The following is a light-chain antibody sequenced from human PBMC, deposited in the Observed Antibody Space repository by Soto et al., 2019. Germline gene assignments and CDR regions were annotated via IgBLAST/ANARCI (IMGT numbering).Light chain of an antibody. CDR2: AIS. CDR1: QTISSIY. V-gene: IGKV3-20*01. Sequence: EIVLTQSPGTLSLSPGERATLSCRASQTISSIYFGWYQQKPGQAPSLLIYAISSRATGIPDRFSAGGSGTDFTLTISRLEPEDFAVYYCHQYDTSPWTFGQGTKVEIK. CDR3: HQYDTSPWT. J-gene: IGKJ1*01.